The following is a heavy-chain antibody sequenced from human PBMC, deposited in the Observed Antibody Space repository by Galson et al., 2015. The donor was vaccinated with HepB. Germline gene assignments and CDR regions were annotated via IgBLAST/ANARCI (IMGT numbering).Heavy chain of an antibody. CDR1: GGTFSSYA. V-gene: IGHV1-69*13. CDR3: ARAVSSGWGLGYYYYGMDA. CDR2: IIPIFGTA. J-gene: IGHJ6*02. D-gene: IGHD6-19*01. Sequence: SVKVSCKASGGTFSSYAISWVRQAPGQGLEWMGGIIPIFGTANYAQKFQGRVTITADESTSTAYMELSSLRSEDTAVYYCARAVSSGWGLGYYYYGMDAWGQGTTVTVSS.